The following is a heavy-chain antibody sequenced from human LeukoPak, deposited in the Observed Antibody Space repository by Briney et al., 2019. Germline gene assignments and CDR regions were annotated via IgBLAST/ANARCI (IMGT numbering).Heavy chain of an antibody. J-gene: IGHJ4*02. CDR2: INWNGGST. Sequence: GSLRPSCAASGFTFRDYYLSWVRQAPGKGLEWGSGINWNGGSTGYADSVKGRFTISRDNAKNSLYLQMNSLRAEDTALYYCARSYSSGWYFDYWGQGTLVTVPS. D-gene: IGHD6-19*01. CDR3: ARSYSSGWYFDY. V-gene: IGHV3-20*04. CDR1: GFTFRDYY.